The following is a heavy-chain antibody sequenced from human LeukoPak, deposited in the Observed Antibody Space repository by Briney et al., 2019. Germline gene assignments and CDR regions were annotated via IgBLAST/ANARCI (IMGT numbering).Heavy chain of an antibody. J-gene: IGHJ4*02. CDR2: IRYDGSNK. CDR1: GFTFSSYG. V-gene: IGHV3-30*02. CDR3: AKDQVPAARMNMGFDY. Sequence: PGGSLRLSCAASGFTFSSYGMHWVRQAPGKGLEWVAFIRYDGSNKYYADSVKGRFTISRDNSKNTLYLQMNSLRAEDTAVYYCAKDQVPAARMNMGFDYWGQGTLVTVSS. D-gene: IGHD2-2*01.